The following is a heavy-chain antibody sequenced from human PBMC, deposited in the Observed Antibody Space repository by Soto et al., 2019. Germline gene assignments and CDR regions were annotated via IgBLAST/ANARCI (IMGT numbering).Heavy chain of an antibody. CDR2: ISAYNGNT. CDR1: GYTFTSYG. J-gene: IGHJ6*02. Sequence: QVQLVQSGAEVKKPGASVKVSCKASGYTFTSYGISWVRQAPGQGLEWMGWISAYNGNTNYAQKLQGRVTMTTDTSTSTAYMELRSLRSDDTAVYYCASGSWDIVASKYYYCGMDVWGQGTTVTVSS. CDR3: ASGSWDIVASKYYYCGMDV. D-gene: IGHD5-12*01. V-gene: IGHV1-18*01.